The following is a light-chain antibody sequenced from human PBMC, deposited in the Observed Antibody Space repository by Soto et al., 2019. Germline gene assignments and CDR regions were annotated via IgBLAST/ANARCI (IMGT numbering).Light chain of an antibody. CDR1: QSVSSNY. V-gene: IGKV3-20*01. CDR2: GAS. Sequence: EIVLTQSPGTLSLSPGEGATLSCRASQSVSSNYLAWYQQKPGQAPLLLIDGASSRAAGIPGKFSGSGSGTDFTLTISRLEPEDFAVYFCQHYDSSPTFGRGTRLEIK. CDR3: QHYDSSPT. J-gene: IGKJ2*01.